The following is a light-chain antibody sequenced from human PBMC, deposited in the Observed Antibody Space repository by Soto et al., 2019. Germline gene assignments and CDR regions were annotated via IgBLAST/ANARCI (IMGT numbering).Light chain of an antibody. V-gene: IGKV3-20*01. Sequence: EIVLTQSPGTLSLSPGERATLSCRASQSVSSSYLAWYQQKPGQAPRLLIYGASSRATGIPDRFSGSGSGTDFTLTISRLEPEDFAVYYCQQYGSSTGYTFGQGTKLEIE. CDR1: QSVSSSY. CDR3: QQYGSSTGYT. J-gene: IGKJ2*01. CDR2: GAS.